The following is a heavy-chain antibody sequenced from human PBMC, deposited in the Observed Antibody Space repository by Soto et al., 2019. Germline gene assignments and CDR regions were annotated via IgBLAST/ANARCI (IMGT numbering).Heavy chain of an antibody. Sequence: GGSLRLSCAASGFTFSDYYMSWIRQAPGKGLEWVSYISSSGSTIYYADSVKGRFTISRDNAKNSLYLQMNSLRAEDTAVYYCARNPGEHDYAWYYFDYWGQGTLVTVSS. CDR3: ARNPGEHDYAWYYFDY. CDR2: ISSSGSTI. D-gene: IGHD4-17*01. J-gene: IGHJ4*02. V-gene: IGHV3-11*01. CDR1: GFTFSDYY.